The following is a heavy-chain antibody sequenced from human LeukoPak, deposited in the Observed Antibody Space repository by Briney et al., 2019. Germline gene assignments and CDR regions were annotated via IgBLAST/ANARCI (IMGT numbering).Heavy chain of an antibody. J-gene: IGHJ3*02. D-gene: IGHD6-13*01. V-gene: IGHV4-59*06. CDR1: GFTVSSNY. Sequence: GSLRLSCAASGFTVSSNYMSWVRQAPGKGLEWIGYIYYSGSTYYNPSLKSRVTISVDTSKNQFSLKLSSVTAADTAVYYCARTGGYSSSWYGWGDAFDIWGQGTMVTVSS. CDR3: ARTGGYSSSWYGWGDAFDI. CDR2: IYYSGST.